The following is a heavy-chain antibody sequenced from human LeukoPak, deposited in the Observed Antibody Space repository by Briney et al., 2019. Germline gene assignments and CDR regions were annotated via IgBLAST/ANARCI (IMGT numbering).Heavy chain of an antibody. J-gene: IGHJ6*02. CDR2: IYTSGST. Sequence: PSQTLSLTCTVSGGSISSGSYYWSWIRQPAGTGLEWIGRIYTSGSTNYNPSLKSRVTISVDTSKNQFSLKLSSVTAADTAVYYCARDTPPHYYDSSGYYYGYYYGMDVWGQGTTVTVSS. V-gene: IGHV4-61*02. CDR1: GGSISSGSYY. D-gene: IGHD3-22*01. CDR3: ARDTPPHYYDSSGYYYGYYYGMDV.